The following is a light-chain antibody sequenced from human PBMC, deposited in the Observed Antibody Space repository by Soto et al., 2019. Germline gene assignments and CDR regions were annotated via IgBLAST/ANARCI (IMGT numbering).Light chain of an antibody. CDR2: DAS. J-gene: IGKJ4*01. V-gene: IGKV1-33*01. CDR1: QDISNY. Sequence: DIQMTQSPSSLSASVGDRVTITCQASQDISNYLNWYQQKPGKAPKLLIYDASNLETGVPSRFSGSGSVTDVTFTISSLQTEDIATYYCQQYDNLPLTFGGGTKVDIK. CDR3: QQYDNLPLT.